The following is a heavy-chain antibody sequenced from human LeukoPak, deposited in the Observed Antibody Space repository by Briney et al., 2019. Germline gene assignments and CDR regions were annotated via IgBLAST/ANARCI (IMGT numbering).Heavy chain of an antibody. J-gene: IGHJ4*02. V-gene: IGHV3-23*01. Sequence: QSGGSLRLSCAASGFTFSSYAMSWVRQAPGKGLEWVSAISGSGGSTYYADSVKGRFTISRDNSKNTLHPQMNSLRAEDTALYYCVKERRGWYHENWGQGTLVTVSS. CDR1: GFTFSSYA. CDR2: ISGSGGST. D-gene: IGHD6-19*01. CDR3: VKERRGWYHEN.